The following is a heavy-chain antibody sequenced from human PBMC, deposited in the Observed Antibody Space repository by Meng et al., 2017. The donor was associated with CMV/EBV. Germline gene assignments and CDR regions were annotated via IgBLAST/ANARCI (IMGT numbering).Heavy chain of an antibody. CDR3: ARDYEVSVRTYYDFWSGYSGNYYYGMDV. D-gene: IGHD3-3*01. V-gene: IGHV3-30-3*01. CDR2: ISSDGSNK. Sequence: GESLKISCAASGFPFSPYTIHWVRQAPGKGLEWVALISSDGSNKNYADSVKGRFTISRDNSKNTLSLQMNSLRTEDTAVYYCARDYEVSVRTYYDFWSGYSGNYYYGMDVWGQGTTVTVSS. CDR1: GFPFSPYT. J-gene: IGHJ6*02.